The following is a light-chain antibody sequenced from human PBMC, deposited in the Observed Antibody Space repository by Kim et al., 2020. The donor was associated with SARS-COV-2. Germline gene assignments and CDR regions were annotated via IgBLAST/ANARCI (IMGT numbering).Light chain of an antibody. CDR2: AAS. J-gene: IGKJ1*01. CDR1: QDISNY. CDR3: QKCDSAPWT. V-gene: IGKV1-27*01. Sequence: SSVGDRVTIPCRASQDISNYLAWFQLKPGKAPKLLIYAASALQPGVPSRFSGSGSGTDFTLTVTSLQPEDVATYYCQKCDSAPWTFGQGTKVDIK.